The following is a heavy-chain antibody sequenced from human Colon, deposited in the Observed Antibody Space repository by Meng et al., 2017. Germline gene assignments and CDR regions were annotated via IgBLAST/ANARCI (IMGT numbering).Heavy chain of an antibody. D-gene: IGHD2-15*01. CDR1: GGTFTTYT. V-gene: IGHV1-69*06. CDR2: IIPLTGTT. Sequence: QMPLVQSGAEVKKSGSSVKVSCKASGGTFTTYTYTWIRQAPGQGLEWVGGIIPLTGTTKSTQRFQGRLTITADKTTNTVYMDLTSLRSDDTAVYFCARGAVDFDYWGQGTLVTVSS. CDR3: ARGAVDFDY. J-gene: IGHJ4*02.